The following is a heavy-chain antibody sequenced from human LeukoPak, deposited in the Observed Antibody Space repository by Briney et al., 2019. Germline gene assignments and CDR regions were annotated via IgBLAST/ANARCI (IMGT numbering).Heavy chain of an antibody. CDR1: GGSISNYY. Sequence: SETLSLTCTVSGGSISNYYWTWIRQPPGKGLEWIGYIDHSGRTNYNPSLKSRVAISVDTAKNDFSLKLSSVTAADTAVYYCARVNSSGYYEYYYMDVWGKGTTVAICS. CDR2: IDHSGRT. CDR3: ARVNSSGYYEYYYMDV. V-gene: IGHV4-59*01. D-gene: IGHD3-3*01. J-gene: IGHJ6*03.